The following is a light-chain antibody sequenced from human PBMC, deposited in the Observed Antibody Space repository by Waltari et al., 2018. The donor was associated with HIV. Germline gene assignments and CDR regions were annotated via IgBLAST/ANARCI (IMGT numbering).Light chain of an antibody. V-gene: IGLV2-23*02. Sequence: QSALTQPASVSGSPGQSITISCTGTTRNVGNYNLVSWYQQHPGKATKLIIYEVSKRPSGVSYCFSGSKSGNTASLTISGLQAEDEADYYCCSYAGNSARVFGGGTKVTVL. J-gene: IGLJ3*02. CDR1: TRNVGNYNL. CDR2: EVS. CDR3: CSYAGNSARV.